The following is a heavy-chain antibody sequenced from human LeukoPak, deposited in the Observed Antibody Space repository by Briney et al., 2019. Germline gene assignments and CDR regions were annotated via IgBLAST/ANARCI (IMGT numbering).Heavy chain of an antibody. CDR3: ASIAAADPYNWFDP. V-gene: IGHV4-39*01. Sequence: SETLSLTCTVSGGSISSSNYYWGWIRQPPGKGLEWIGNINYSGSTYYSPSLKSRVTISVDTSKNQFSLKLSSVTAADTAVYYCASIAAADPYNWFDPWGQGTLVTVSS. J-gene: IGHJ5*02. D-gene: IGHD6-13*01. CDR1: GGSISSSNYY. CDR2: INYSGST.